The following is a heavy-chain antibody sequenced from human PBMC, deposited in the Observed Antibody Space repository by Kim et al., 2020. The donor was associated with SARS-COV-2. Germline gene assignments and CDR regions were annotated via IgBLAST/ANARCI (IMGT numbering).Heavy chain of an antibody. V-gene: IGHV3-15*01. CDR3: TTALLRRKTGDY. J-gene: IGHJ4*02. D-gene: IGHD3-9*01. Sequence: GGSLRLSCAASGFTFSNAWMSWVRQAPGKGLEWVGRIKSKTDGGTTDYAAPVKGRFTISRDDSKNTLYLQMNSLKTEDTAVYYCTTALLRRKTGDYWGQGTLVTVSS. CDR1: GFTFSNAW. CDR2: IKSKTDGGTT.